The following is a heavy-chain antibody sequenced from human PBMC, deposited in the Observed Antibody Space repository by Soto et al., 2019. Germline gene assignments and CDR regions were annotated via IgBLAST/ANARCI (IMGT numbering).Heavy chain of an antibody. V-gene: IGHV3-23*01. D-gene: IGHD5-12*01. CDR2: ISGSGGST. J-gene: IGHJ4*02. CDR1: GFTFSSYA. Sequence: PGGSLRLSCAASGFTFSSYALSWVRQAPGTGLEWVSAISGSGGSTYYADSVKGRFTISRDNSKNTLYLQMNGLRAEDTAVYYCAKRRYSGYDPAVDYFDYWGQGTLVTVSS. CDR3: AKRRYSGYDPAVDYFDY.